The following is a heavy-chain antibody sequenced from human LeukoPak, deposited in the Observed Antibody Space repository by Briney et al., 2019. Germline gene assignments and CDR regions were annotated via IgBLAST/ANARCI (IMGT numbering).Heavy chain of an antibody. CDR1: GGSFSGFY. J-gene: IGHJ4*02. CDR3: ARGDSRSPSRPDY. Sequence: SQTLSLTCAVYGGSFSGFYWSWIRQPPGKGLEWMGEINHRGNTNYNPSIKSRVSISVDTSKNQFTLKLTAVTAADTAVYYCARGDSRSPSRPDYWGRGTLVTVSS. CDR2: INHRGNT. D-gene: IGHD3-22*01. V-gene: IGHV4-34*01.